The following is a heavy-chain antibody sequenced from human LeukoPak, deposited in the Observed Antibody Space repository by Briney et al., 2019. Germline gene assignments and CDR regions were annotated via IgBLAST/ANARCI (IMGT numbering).Heavy chain of an antibody. Sequence: ASVKVSCKASGYTFTSHGISWVRQAPGQGLEWMGWISTYNGNTNYAQSLQGRVTMTTDTTTTTAYMELRSLRSDDTAVYYCARNIAARQSSYYYMDVWGKGTTVTVSS. J-gene: IGHJ6*03. V-gene: IGHV1-18*01. D-gene: IGHD6-6*01. CDR2: ISTYNGNT. CDR1: GYTFTSHG. CDR3: ARNIAARQSSYYYMDV.